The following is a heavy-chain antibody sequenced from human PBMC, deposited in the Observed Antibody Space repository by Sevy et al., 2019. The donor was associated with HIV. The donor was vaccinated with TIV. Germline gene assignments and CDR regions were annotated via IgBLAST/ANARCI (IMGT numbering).Heavy chain of an antibody. CDR2: ISSSSSYI. CDR1: GFTFSSYS. CDR3: ARDSSGGIQLWWDFDY. V-gene: IGHV3-21*01. J-gene: IGHJ4*02. Sequence: GGSLRLSCAASGFTFSSYSMNWVRQAPGKGLEWVSSISSSSSYIYYADSVKGRFTISRDNAKNSLYLQMNSLRAEDTAVYYCARDSSGGIQLWWDFDYWGQGTQVTVSS. D-gene: IGHD5-18*01.